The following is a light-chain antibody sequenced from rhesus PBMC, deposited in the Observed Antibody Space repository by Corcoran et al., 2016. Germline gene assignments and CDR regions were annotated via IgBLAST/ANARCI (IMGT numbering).Light chain of an antibody. V-gene: IGKV2-78*01. CDR1: QSLLDSDGYTH. CDR2: LVS. Sequence: DIVMTQTPLSLPVTPGEPASISCRSSQSLLDSDGYTHLHWYLQKPGQSPQLLIYLVSNRASGVPDRFSGSGSGTDFTLKISRVEAEDVGVYYCMQTLQTPLTFGRGTKVEIK. CDR3: MQTLQTPLT. J-gene: IGKJ4*01.